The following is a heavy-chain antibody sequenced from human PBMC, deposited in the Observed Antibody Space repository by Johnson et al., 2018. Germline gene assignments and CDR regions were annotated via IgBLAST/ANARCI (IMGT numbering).Heavy chain of an antibody. Sequence: EVQLVESGGGLVKPGGSLTLSCAASGFSFSDTWMTWVRQAPGKGPEWVGRINSKSAGGTTDYAALVNGRFTISRDDSKNTLYRQMNSLKTDDTAVYYCASQITAYYKYNYEDVWGKGTMVTVSS. J-gene: IGHJ6*03. CDR2: INSKSAGGTT. CDR1: GFSFSDTW. V-gene: IGHV3-15*07. CDR3: ASQITAYYKYNYEDV. D-gene: IGHD3-10*01.